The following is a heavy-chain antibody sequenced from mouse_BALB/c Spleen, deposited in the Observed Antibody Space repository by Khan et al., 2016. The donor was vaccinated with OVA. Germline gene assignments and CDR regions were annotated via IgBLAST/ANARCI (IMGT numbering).Heavy chain of an antibody. V-gene: IGHV3-2*02. CDR1: GYSITSDYA. D-gene: IGHD1-1*02. J-gene: IGHJ2*01. CDR3: ARSYGGDFDY. Sequence: EVQLQESGPGLVKPSQSLSLTCTVTGYSITSDYAWNWIRQFPGNKLEWMGYISYSGNTKYNPSLKSRISITRDTSKNQFFLQLNSVTTEDTATYYCARSYGGDFDYWGQGTTVTVSS. CDR2: ISYSGNT.